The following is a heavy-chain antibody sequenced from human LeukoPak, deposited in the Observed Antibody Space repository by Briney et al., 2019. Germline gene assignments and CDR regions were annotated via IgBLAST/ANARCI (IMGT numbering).Heavy chain of an antibody. J-gene: IGHJ4*02. V-gene: IGHV4-59*01. CDR3: ARGLNSSGYYYVSFFFDY. D-gene: IGHD3-22*01. CDR2: IFYSGST. Sequence: SETLSLTCTVSGGSISSSYWSWIRQPPGEGLEWMGYIFYSGSTNYNPSLKSRVTISVDTSKNQFSLKLSSVTAADTAVYYCARGLNSSGYYYVSFFFDYWAQGTLVTVSS. CDR1: GGSISSSY.